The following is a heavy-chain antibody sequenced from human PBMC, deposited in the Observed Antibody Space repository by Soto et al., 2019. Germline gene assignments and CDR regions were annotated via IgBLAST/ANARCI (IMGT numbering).Heavy chain of an antibody. Sequence: GGSLRLSCAASGFKFSNYALSWVRQAPGKGLEWVSLISATGGGTYYADSVKGRFTISRDNSHNTLYLQVHSLTAEDTAVYYCAKDRRAGGNSAFYFDFWGQGAKVTVSS. CDR3: AKDRRAGGNSAFYFDF. CDR1: GFKFSNYA. D-gene: IGHD3-16*01. J-gene: IGHJ4*02. V-gene: IGHV3-23*01. CDR2: ISATGGGT.